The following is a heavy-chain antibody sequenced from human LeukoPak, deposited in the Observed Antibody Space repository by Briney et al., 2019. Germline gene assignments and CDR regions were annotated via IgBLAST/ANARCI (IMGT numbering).Heavy chain of an antibody. D-gene: IGHD1-26*01. Sequence: SGGSLRLSCAASGFTVSSNYMSWVRQAPGKGLEWVSVIYSGGSTYYADSVKGRFTISRDNSKNPLYLQMNSLRAEDTAVYYCARKQWELGAFDIWGQGTMVTVSS. CDR2: IYSGGST. CDR3: ARKQWELGAFDI. V-gene: IGHV3-53*01. J-gene: IGHJ3*02. CDR1: GFTVSSNY.